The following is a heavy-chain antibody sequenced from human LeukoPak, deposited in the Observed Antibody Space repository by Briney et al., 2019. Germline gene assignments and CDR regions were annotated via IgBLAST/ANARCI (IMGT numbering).Heavy chain of an antibody. V-gene: IGHV3-48*02. Sequence: GGSLRLSCAASGFPFSSSNMHWVRQAPGKGLEWISYISTSSSDINYADCVRGRFTISRDNAKNSLYLQMNSLRDEDTAVYHCARGGGRSYSDAFDIWGQGTMVTVSS. CDR1: GFPFSSSN. D-gene: IGHD1-26*01. CDR2: ISTSSSDI. CDR3: ARGGGRSYSDAFDI. J-gene: IGHJ3*02.